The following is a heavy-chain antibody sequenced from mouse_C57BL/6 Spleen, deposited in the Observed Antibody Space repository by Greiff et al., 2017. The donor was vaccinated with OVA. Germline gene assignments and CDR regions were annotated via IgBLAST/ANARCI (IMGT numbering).Heavy chain of an antibody. CDR2: INYDGSST. D-gene: IGHD2-1*01. Sequence: EVKLVESEGGLVQPGSSMKLSCTASGFTFSDYYMAWVRQVPEKGLEWVANINYDGSSTYYLDSLKSRFIISRDNAKNILYLQMSSLKSEDTATYYCARWGNYWYFDVWGTGTTVTVSS. J-gene: IGHJ1*03. CDR1: GFTFSDYY. CDR3: ARWGNYWYFDV. V-gene: IGHV5-16*01.